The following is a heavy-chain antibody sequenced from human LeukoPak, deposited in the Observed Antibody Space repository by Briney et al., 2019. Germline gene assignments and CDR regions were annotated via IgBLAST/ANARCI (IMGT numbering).Heavy chain of an antibody. CDR2: IRSKANSYAT. J-gene: IGHJ3*02. Sequence: PGGSLRLSCAASGFTFSSSAMSWVRQASGKGLEWVGRIRSKANSYATAYAASVKGRFTISRDDSKNTAYLQMNSLKTEDTAVYYCTSAFRYYDSSGYYGIWGQGTMVTVSS. CDR3: TSAFRYYDSSGYYGI. V-gene: IGHV3-73*01. D-gene: IGHD3-22*01. CDR1: GFTFSSSA.